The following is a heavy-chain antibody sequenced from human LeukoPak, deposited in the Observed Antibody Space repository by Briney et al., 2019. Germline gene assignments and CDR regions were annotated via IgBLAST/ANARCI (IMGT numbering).Heavy chain of an antibody. J-gene: IGHJ4*02. CDR1: GFIFSSYA. CDR3: ASPSNYVFNY. CDR2: ISGSGGST. Sequence: GGSLRLSCAASGFIFSSYAMSWVRQAPGKGLEWVSTISGSGGSTYYADSVKGRFTISRDNSKNTVYLQMDSLRAEDTAVYYCASPSNYVFNYWGQGTLVTVSS. V-gene: IGHV3-23*01. D-gene: IGHD1-7*01.